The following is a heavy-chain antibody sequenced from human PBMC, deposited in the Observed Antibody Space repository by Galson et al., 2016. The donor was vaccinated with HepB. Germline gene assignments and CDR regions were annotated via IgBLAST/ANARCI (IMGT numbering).Heavy chain of an antibody. CDR3: AKLPSRYYGSGAGYGMDI. CDR1: GYTFSSYA. J-gene: IGHJ6*02. CDR2: IGGSGGSA. Sequence: SLRLSCAASGYTFSSYAMSWVRQAPGKGLEWVPGIGGSGGSAYYADSVKGRFTISRDDSKNTLYLQMHSLRAEDTALYYCAKLPSRYYGSGAGYGMDIWGQGTTVTVSS. D-gene: IGHD3-10*01. V-gene: IGHV3-23*01.